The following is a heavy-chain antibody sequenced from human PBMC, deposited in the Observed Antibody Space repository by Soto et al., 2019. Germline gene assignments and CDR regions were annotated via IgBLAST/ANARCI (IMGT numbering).Heavy chain of an antibody. D-gene: IGHD2-8*01. CDR2: ISSRSSTI. Sequence: QVQLVESGGGLVKPGGSLRLSCAASGFNFSDYYMSWIRQAPGKGLEWVSYISSRSSTILYADSVKGRFTISRDNVKNSLNLQMNSLRAEDTAVYYCASGTNGAFFVYWGQGILVTVSS. CDR1: GFNFSDYY. J-gene: IGHJ4*02. CDR3: ASGTNGAFFVY. V-gene: IGHV3-11*01.